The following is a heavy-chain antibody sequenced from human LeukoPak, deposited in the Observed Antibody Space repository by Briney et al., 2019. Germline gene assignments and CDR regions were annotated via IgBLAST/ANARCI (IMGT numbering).Heavy chain of an antibody. D-gene: IGHD3-22*01. CDR1: GFTFSSYS. J-gene: IGHJ4*02. Sequence: GSLRLSCAASGFTFSSYSMNRVRQAPGKGLEWVSSISSSSSYIYYADSVKGRFTISRDNAKNSLYLQMNSLRAEDTAVYYCARAYLYYYDSSGSNYWGQGTLVTVSS. V-gene: IGHV3-21*01. CDR2: ISSSSSYI. CDR3: ARAYLYYYDSSGSNY.